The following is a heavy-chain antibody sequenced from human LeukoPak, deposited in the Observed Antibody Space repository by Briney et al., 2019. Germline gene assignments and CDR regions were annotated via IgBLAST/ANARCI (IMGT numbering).Heavy chain of an antibody. D-gene: IGHD1-26*01. CDR1: GFTFRSYS. CDR3: ARGYSGSLTHFDY. CDR2: IISSSSYI. V-gene: IGHV3-21*01. Sequence: PGGSLRLSCAASGFTFRSYSMNWVRQAPGEGLEWVSSIISSSSYIYYADSVKGRFSISRDNAKNSLYLQMNSLRAEDTAVYYCARGYSGSLTHFDYWGQGTLVTVSA. J-gene: IGHJ4*02.